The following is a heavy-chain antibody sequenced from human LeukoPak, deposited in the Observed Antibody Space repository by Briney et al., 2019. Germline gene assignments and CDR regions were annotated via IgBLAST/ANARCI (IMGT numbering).Heavy chain of an antibody. D-gene: IGHD3-16*01. CDR2: INPNSGGT. CDR1: GYTFTGYY. J-gene: IGHJ5*02. CDR3: ARAGKLDYYDYALSENNWFDP. Sequence: ASVKVSCKASGYTFTGYYMHWVRQAPGQGLEWMGWINPNSGGTNYAQKFQGRVTMTRDTSISTAYMELSRLRSDDTAVYYCARAGKLDYYDYALSENNWFDPWGQGTLVTVSS. V-gene: IGHV1-2*02.